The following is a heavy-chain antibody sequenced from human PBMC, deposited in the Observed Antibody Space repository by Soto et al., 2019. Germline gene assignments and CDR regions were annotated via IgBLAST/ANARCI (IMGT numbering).Heavy chain of an antibody. CDR1: GFIFSNYA. V-gene: IGHV3-23*01. D-gene: IGHD1-26*01. J-gene: IGHJ6*02. CDR3: AKVSLGATTITDYYYCGMDV. Sequence: PGGSLRLSCAASGFIFSNYAMSWVRQAPGKGLEWVSTISGGGGSTYYADSVKGRVSISRDNSKNTLYLQMNSLRAEDTAVYYCAKVSLGATTITDYYYCGMDVWGQGTTVTVSS. CDR2: ISGGGGST.